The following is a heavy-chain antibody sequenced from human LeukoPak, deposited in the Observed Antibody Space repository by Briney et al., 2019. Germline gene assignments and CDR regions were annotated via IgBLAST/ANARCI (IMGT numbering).Heavy chain of an antibody. Sequence: GGSLRLSCAASGFTFSNYVVHWVRQAPGKGLESGSAINNNGDNTYYTDSVKGRFTISRDNSKNTLYLQMGSLRAEDMAVYYCARVADSRDWYYFDYWGQGTLVTVST. CDR1: GFTFSNYV. J-gene: IGHJ4*02. CDR2: INNNGDNT. CDR3: ARVADSRDWYYFDY. D-gene: IGHD6-19*01. V-gene: IGHV3-64*02.